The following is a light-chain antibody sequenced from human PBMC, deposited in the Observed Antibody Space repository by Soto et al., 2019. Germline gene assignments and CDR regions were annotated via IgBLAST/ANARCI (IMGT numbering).Light chain of an antibody. V-gene: IGKV3-15*01. J-gene: IGKJ4*01. CDR3: QQYGDWPLT. CDR1: QSVGNN. CDR2: ATS. Sequence: EIVVTQSPATLSVSPGERATLSCRASQSVGNNFAWYQQKPGQAPRLLIFATSTRATGVPARFSGSGSGTDLTLTFSSLQSEDFAVYYCQQYGDWPLTFGGGAKVEIE.